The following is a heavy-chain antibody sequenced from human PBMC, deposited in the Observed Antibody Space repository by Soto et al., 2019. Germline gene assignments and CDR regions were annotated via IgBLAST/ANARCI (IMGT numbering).Heavy chain of an antibody. J-gene: IGHJ3*02. CDR1: GFTFSSYS. Sequence: GGSLRLSCAASGFTFSSYSMNWVRQASGKGLEWVSSISSSSNYIYYADSVQGRFTISRDNAKNSLYLQMNSLRAEDTAVYYCARDPYSSGWYGAVDIWGQGTMVTVSS. CDR2: ISSSSNYI. V-gene: IGHV3-21*01. D-gene: IGHD6-19*01. CDR3: ARDPYSSGWYGAVDI.